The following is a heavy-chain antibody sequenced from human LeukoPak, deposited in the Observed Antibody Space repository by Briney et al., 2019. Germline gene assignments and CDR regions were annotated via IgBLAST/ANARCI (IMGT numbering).Heavy chain of an antibody. Sequence: ASVKVSCKASGYTFTGYYMHWVRQAPGRGLEWMGWINPNSGGTNYAQKFQGRVTMTRDTSISPAYMELSSLRSEDTAVYYCARVPPLYCSSTSCSPGDYWGQGTLVTVSS. D-gene: IGHD2-2*01. CDR1: GYTFTGYY. CDR2: INPNSGGT. V-gene: IGHV1-2*02. CDR3: ARVPPLYCSSTSCSPGDY. J-gene: IGHJ4*02.